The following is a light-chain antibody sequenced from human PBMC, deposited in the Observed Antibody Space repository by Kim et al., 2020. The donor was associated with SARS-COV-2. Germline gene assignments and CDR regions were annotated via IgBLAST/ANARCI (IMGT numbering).Light chain of an antibody. CDR3: QAWDSSTLGGV. V-gene: IGLV3-1*01. CDR1: KLGDKY. Sequence: SYELTQPPSVSVSPGQTASITCSGDKLGDKYACWYQQKPGQSPVLVIYQDSKRPSGIPERFSGSNSGNTATLTISGTQAMDEADYYCQAWDSSTLGGVFGGGTQLTVL. CDR2: QDS. J-gene: IGLJ3*02.